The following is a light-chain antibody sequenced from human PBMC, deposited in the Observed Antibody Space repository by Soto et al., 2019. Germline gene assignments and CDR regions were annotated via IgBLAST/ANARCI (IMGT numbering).Light chain of an antibody. J-gene: IGKJ2*01. CDR3: QQYKSYSL. CDR2: DAS. Sequence: IQLTQSPTTLPASVGDRVTLTCRASESISNWLAWYQQKPGKAPKLLIYDASTLESGVPSRVSGSGSGTEFILTISSLQPDDFATYYCQQYKSYSLFGQGTKLEIK. V-gene: IGKV1-5*01. CDR1: ESISNW.